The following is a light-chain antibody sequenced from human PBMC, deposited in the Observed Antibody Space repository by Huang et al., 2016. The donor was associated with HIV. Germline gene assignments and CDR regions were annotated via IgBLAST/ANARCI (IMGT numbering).Light chain of an antibody. CDR1: QGISNH. V-gene: IGKV1-33*01. Sequence: DIQMTQSPSSLSASVGDRVTITCQASQGISNHLNWYQQKPGKAPKLLIYDAANLETGAPSRFSGRGSGTDFSLTISSLQPEDIATYYCQQYDNLRLYTFGQGTKLEVK. CDR2: DAA. J-gene: IGKJ2*01. CDR3: QQYDNLRLYT.